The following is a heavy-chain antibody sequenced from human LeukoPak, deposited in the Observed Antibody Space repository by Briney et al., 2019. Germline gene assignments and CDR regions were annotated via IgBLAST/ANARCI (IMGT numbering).Heavy chain of an antibody. CDR1: GYTFTGYY. Sequence: GASVKVSCKASGYTFTGYYMRWVRQAPGQGLEWMGWINPNSGGTNYAQKFQGRVTMTRDTSISTAYMELSRLRSDDTAVYYCAREGGSYYSSAFVYWGQGTLVTVSS. D-gene: IGHD1-26*01. J-gene: IGHJ4*02. V-gene: IGHV1-2*02. CDR3: AREGGSYYSSAFVY. CDR2: INPNSGGT.